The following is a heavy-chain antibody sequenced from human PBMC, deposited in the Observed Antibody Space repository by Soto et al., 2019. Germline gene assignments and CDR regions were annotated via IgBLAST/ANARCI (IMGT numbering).Heavy chain of an antibody. D-gene: IGHD2-15*01. V-gene: IGHV1-69*01. CDR3: ARDRLVVVAGMVDSGLYV. Sequence: QVQLVQSGAEVKKPGSSVKVSCKASGGTFSSYAISWVRQAHGQGHVWMGGIIPIFGRATYPQKFQGRVTITADEYSSTAYTELSSLCSEDTAVYYCARDRLVVVAGMVDSGLYVWGQGTTVTVSS. CDR1: GGTFSSYA. CDR2: IIPIFGRA. J-gene: IGHJ6*02.